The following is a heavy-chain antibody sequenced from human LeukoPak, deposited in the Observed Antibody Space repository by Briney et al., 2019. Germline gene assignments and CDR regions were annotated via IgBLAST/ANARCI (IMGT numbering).Heavy chain of an antibody. Sequence: PGGSLRLSCAASGFTFSSYSMNWVRQAPGKGLEWVSFISTSSSYIYYADSVKGRFTTSRDNAKNSLYLQMNSLRAEDTAVYYCARDVNWNYCDYWGHGTLVTVSS. V-gene: IGHV3-21*01. CDR2: ISTSSSYI. CDR3: ARDVNWNYCDY. CDR1: GFTFSSYS. D-gene: IGHD1-20*01. J-gene: IGHJ4*01.